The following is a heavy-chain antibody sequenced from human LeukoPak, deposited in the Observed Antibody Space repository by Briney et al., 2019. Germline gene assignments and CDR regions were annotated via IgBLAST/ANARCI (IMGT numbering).Heavy chain of an antibody. CDR2: INWNGGST. D-gene: IGHD2-15*01. J-gene: IGHJ3*02. CDR3: ASDLGDIVVEVAATGHAFDI. V-gene: IGHV3-20*04. Sequence: PGGALSPSCAASGFPFDEYGMSWVRPAPGKGLEWVSGINWNGGSTRYAASQKGRYTLSRDNAKNSLSLQMNRLRAEDTAFYYCASDLGDIVVEVAATGHAFDIWGQGTMVTVSS. CDR1: GFPFDEYG.